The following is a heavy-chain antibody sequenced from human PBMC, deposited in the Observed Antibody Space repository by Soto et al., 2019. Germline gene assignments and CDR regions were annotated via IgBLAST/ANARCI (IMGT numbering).Heavy chain of an antibody. CDR3: TRQGRYFDWPKPFDY. CDR2: IRSKAYGGTT. D-gene: IGHD3-9*01. CDR1: GFTFGDYA. V-gene: IGHV3-49*03. Sequence: GGSLRLSCTASGFTFGDYAMSWFRQAPGKGLEWVGFIRSKAYGGTTEYAASVKGRFTISRDDSKSIAYLQMNSLKTEDTAVYYCTRQGRYFDWPKPFDYWGQGTLVTVSS. J-gene: IGHJ4*02.